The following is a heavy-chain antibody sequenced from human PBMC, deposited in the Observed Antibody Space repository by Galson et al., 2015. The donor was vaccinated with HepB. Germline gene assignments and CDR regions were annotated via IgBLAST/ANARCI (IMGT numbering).Heavy chain of an antibody. CDR2: INSDGSST. CDR3: ARASYSGSSLDY. J-gene: IGHJ4*02. CDR1: GFTFSSYW. Sequence: SLRLSCAASGFTFSSYWMHWVRQAPGKGLVWVSRINSDGSSTSYADSVKSRFTISRDNAKNTLYLQMNSLRAEDTAVYYCARASYSGSSLDYWGQGTLVTVSS. V-gene: IGHV3-74*01. D-gene: IGHD1-26*01.